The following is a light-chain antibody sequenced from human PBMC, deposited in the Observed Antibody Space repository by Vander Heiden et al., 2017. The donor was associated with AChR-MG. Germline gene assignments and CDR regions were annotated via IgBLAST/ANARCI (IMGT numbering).Light chain of an antibody. CDR1: SSNTGEGDD. CDR3: KSYDSSRSGWVV. Sequence: QSVLTQPPSASGAPGQRVTISCPGSSSNTGEGDDEHWNQQPPGTATNLLIYGNRNRHSGVPDRFSGSKSGTAASAAIAGPQAEDEDDDYCKSYDSSRSGWVVFGGGTKLTVL. CDR2: GNR. J-gene: IGLJ2*01. V-gene: IGLV1-40*01.